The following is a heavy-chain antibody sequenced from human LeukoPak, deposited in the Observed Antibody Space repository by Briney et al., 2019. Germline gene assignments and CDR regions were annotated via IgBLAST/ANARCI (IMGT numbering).Heavy chain of an antibody. CDR1: GGSFSGYY. V-gene: IGHV4-34*01. J-gene: IGHJ4*02. D-gene: IGHD2-15*01. Sequence: PSETLSLTCAVYGGSFSGYYWSWIRQPPGKGLEWIGEMNHSGSTNYNPSLKSRVTMSVDTSKNQFSLKLSSVTAADTAVYYCARERRYCSGGSCYLFDYWGQGTLVTVSS. CDR2: MNHSGST. CDR3: ARERRYCSGGSCYLFDY.